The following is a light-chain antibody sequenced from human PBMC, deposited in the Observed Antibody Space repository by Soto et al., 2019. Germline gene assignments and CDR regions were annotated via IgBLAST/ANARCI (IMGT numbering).Light chain of an antibody. CDR2: EDN. CDR1: SGSIASNY. CDR3: QSYPSSNVV. V-gene: IGLV6-57*04. Sequence: NFMLTQPHSVSESPGKTVTISCTRSSGSIASNYVQWYQQRPGSAPTTVIYEDNQRPSGVPDRFSGSIDSSSNSASLTISRLKTEEEADYYCQSYPSSNVVFGGGTKLTVL. J-gene: IGLJ3*02.